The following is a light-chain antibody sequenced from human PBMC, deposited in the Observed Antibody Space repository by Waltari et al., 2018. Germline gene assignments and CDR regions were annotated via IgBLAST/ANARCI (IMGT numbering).Light chain of an antibody. CDR3: QSYDSALSAV. CDR2: AYS. J-gene: IGLJ3*02. Sequence: QSVLTQPPSVSGVPGQGVTISRTGSSSNIGAGYDVHWYQQLPGAAPKLLIYAYSNRPSGVPDRFYGSKSGTSASLAITGLQAEDEADYYCQSYDSALSAVFGGGTKVTVL. CDR1: SSNIGAGYD. V-gene: IGLV1-40*01.